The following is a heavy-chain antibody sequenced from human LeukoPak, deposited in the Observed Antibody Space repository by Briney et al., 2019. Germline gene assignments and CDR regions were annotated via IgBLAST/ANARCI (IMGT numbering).Heavy chain of an antibody. J-gene: IGHJ3*02. V-gene: IGHV3-15*01. Sequence: PGRSLRLSCAASGFTFSDGWMSWVRQAPGKGLDWVGRIKSKNDGGTADYAAPVKGRFTISRDDSKDTLYLHMNSLKIEDTAVYYCTTDWDGLEVGQSDIWGQGTMVTVSS. CDR1: GFTFSDGW. CDR2: IKSKNDGGTA. CDR3: TTDWDGLEVGQSDI. D-gene: IGHD1-1*01.